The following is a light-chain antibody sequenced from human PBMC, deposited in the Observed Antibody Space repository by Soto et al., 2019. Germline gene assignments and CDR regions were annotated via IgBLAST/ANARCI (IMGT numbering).Light chain of an antibody. CDR3: SSYTTSNTRQIV. J-gene: IGLJ1*01. CDR2: DVS. V-gene: IGLV2-14*03. CDR1: SSDVGGYNY. Sequence: QSLLTQPASVSGSPGQSITISCNGTSSDVGGYNYVSWYQHHPGKAPKLIIYDVSNRPSGVSNRFSGSKSGNTASLTISGLQPEDEADYYCSSYTTSNTRQIVFGTGTKVTVL.